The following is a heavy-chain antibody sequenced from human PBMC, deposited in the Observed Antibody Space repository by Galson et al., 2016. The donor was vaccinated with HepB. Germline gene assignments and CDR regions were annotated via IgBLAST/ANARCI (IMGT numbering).Heavy chain of an antibody. CDR1: GGSVRPHY. CDR3: ARDSSYYNSTTPHDAFDI. CDR2: ISSSGNT. J-gene: IGHJ3*02. D-gene: IGHD1-1*01. V-gene: IGHV4-4*07. Sequence: ETLSLTCTISGDSVSGGSVRPHYWTWVRQPAGKGLEWIGRISSSGNTHYDPSLRGRFTMSLDTSKNHFSLRLTFATAADTAVYFCARDSSYYNSTTPHDAFDIWGLGTLVAVS.